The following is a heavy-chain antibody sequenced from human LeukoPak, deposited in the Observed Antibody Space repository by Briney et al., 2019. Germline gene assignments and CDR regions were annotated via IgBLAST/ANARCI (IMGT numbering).Heavy chain of an antibody. CDR3: ASEVADGY. CDR2: IYHSGNT. CDR1: RGSLDSYY. V-gene: IGHV4-59*01. Sequence: SETLSLTCSVSRGSLDSYYWSWIQQPPGKGLEWIGYIYHSGNTKYNPSLKGRVTMSIDTSKNQFFLNVTSVTAADTAVYYCASEVADGYWGQGTLVIVS. D-gene: IGHD2-21*01. J-gene: IGHJ4*02.